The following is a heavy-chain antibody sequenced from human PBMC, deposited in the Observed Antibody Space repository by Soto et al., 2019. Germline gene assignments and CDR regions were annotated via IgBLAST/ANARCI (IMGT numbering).Heavy chain of an antibody. CDR1: GYSFTNYW. J-gene: IGHJ4*02. V-gene: IGHV5-51*01. D-gene: IGHD5-18*01. CDR3: AKSRGYSYGFLPPDFDY. Sequence: VESLKISCKTSGYSFTNYWIGWVRQMPGKGLEWMAIIYPGDSDTKYGPSFQGQVTISADESISTAYLQWSSLKASDTGIYYCAKSRGYSYGFLPPDFDYWGQGTLVTVSS. CDR2: IYPGDSDT.